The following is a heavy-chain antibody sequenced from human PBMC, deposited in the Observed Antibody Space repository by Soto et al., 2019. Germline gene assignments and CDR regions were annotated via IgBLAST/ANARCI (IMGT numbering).Heavy chain of an antibody. CDR3: ARRGGGDFWSGRNNYYYYHYGMDV. D-gene: IGHD3-3*01. CDR2: IIPIFGTA. J-gene: IGHJ6*02. Sequence: SVKVSCKASGGTFSSYAISWVRQAPGQGLEWMGGIIPIFGTANYAQKFQGRVTITADESTSTAYMELSSLRSEDTAVYYCARRGGGDFWSGRNNYYYYHYGMDVWGQGTTVTVSS. V-gene: IGHV1-69*13. CDR1: GGTFSSYA.